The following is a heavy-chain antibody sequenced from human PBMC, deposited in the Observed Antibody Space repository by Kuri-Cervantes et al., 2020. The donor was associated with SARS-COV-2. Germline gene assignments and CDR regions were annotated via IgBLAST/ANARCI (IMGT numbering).Heavy chain of an antibody. V-gene: IGHV3-23*01. J-gene: IGHJ4*02. D-gene: IGHD5-24*01. Sequence: GESLKISCAASGFTFSSYAMSWVRQAPGKGLEWVSAISGSGGSTYYADPVKGRFTISRDNSKNTLYLQMNSLRAEDTAVYYCAKVGDGYNCDYWGQGTLVTVSS. CDR2: ISGSGGST. CDR1: GFTFSSYA. CDR3: AKVGDGYNCDY.